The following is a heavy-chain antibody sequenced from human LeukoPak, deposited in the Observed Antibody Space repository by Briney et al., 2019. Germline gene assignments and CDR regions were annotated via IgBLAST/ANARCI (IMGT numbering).Heavy chain of an antibody. J-gene: IGHJ3*02. V-gene: IGHV4-34*01. CDR3: ARDLGSWPHVTLDI. CDR2: LNHSGSP. CDR1: GGSFSGYY. D-gene: IGHD3-16*01. Sequence: PSETLSLTCAVYGGSFSGYYWTWIRQSPGKGLEWIGELNHSGSPNYNPSLNSRVTISLDTSKNQFSLRLTSVTAADTAIYYCARDLGSWPHVTLDIWGHRTLVTVSS.